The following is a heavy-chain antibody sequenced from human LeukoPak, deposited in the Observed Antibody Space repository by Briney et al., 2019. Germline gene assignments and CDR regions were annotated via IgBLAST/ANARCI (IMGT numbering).Heavy chain of an antibody. V-gene: IGHV1-8*01. CDR1: GYTFTSYD. Sequence: ASVKVSCKASGYTFTSYDIDWVRQATGQGLEWMGWMNPNSGNTGYAQKFQGRVTMTRNTSISTAYMELSSLRSEDTAVYYCARARSRKIWYYYYGMDVWGQGTTVTVSS. D-gene: IGHD1-26*01. CDR3: ARARSRKIWYYYYGMDV. J-gene: IGHJ6*02. CDR2: MNPNSGNT.